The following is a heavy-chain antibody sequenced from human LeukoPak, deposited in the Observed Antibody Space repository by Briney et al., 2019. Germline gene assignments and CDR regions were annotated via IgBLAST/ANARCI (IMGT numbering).Heavy chain of an antibody. D-gene: IGHD4-11*01. CDR2: TYYRSKWYN. CDR1: GDSVSSNSVG. V-gene: IGHV6-1*01. Sequence: SQTLSLTCAISGDSVSSNSVGWNWIRQSPSRGLECLGRTYYRSKWYNDYAVSVKSRITFNPDTSRNQFSLLLNSVTPEDTAVYYCARSRNAAFDIWGQGTMVTVS. J-gene: IGHJ3*02. CDR3: ARSRNAAFDI.